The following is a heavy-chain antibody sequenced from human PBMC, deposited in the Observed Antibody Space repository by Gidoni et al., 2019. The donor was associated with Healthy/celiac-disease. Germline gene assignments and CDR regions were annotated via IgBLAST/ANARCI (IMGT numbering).Heavy chain of an antibody. D-gene: IGHD2-15*01. Sequence: EVQLVQSGAEVKKLGESLRISCKGSGYSFTRDWISWVRQMPGKGLEWMGRIDPSDSYTNYSPSFQGHVTISADKSISTAYLQWSSLKASDTAMYYCARSRVVVAATIWFDPWGQGTLVTVSS. CDR3: ARSRVVVAATIWFDP. CDR2: IDPSDSYT. V-gene: IGHV5-10-1*03. CDR1: GYSFTRDW. J-gene: IGHJ5*02.